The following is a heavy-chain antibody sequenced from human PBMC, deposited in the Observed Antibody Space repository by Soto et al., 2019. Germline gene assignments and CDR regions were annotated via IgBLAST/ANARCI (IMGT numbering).Heavy chain of an antibody. CDR3: ARGYCSGGSCYMDYYYGMDV. Sequence: ASVKVSCKASGYTFTSYDINWVRQATGQGLEWMGWMNPNSGNTGYAQKFQGRVTTTRNTSISTAYMELSSLRSEDTAVYYCARGYCSGGSCYMDYYYGMDVWGQGTTVTVSS. CDR1: GYTFTSYD. CDR2: MNPNSGNT. D-gene: IGHD2-15*01. V-gene: IGHV1-8*01. J-gene: IGHJ6*02.